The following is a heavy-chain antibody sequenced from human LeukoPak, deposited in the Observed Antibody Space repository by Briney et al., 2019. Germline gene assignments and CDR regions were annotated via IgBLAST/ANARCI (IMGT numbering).Heavy chain of an antibody. D-gene: IGHD5-18*01. CDR3: AKLRLKYSYGYDAFDI. CDR1: GFTFSSYA. CDR2: ISYDGSNK. J-gene: IGHJ3*02. Sequence: GGSLRLSCAASGFTFSSYAMHWVRQAPGKGLEWVAVISYDGSNKYYADSVKGRFTISRDSSKNTLYLQMNSLRAEDTAVYYCAKLRLKYSYGYDAFDIWGQGTMVTVSS. V-gene: IGHV3-30*04.